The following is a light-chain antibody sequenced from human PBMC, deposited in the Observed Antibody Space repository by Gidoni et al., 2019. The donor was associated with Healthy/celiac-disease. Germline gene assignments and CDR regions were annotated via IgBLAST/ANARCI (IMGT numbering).Light chain of an antibody. J-gene: IGKJ1*01. CDR1: QSVSSSY. V-gene: IGKV3-20*01. CDR3: QQYGSSLWT. Sequence: EIVLTQSPGTLSLSPGERATLSCRASQSVSSSYLAWYQQKPGQAPRLLIYGASSRATGIPDRFSGSGSGTDFTLTISRLDPEDFAVYYCQQYGSSLWTFXXXTKVEIE. CDR2: GAS.